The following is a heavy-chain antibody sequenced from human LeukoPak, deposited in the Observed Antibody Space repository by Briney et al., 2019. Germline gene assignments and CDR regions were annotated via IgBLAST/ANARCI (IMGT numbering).Heavy chain of an antibody. V-gene: IGHV4-59*01. D-gene: IGHD6-13*01. CDR3: ARVEREYSSSWRYYYYMDV. Sequence: SETLSLTCTVSGGSISSYYWSWIRQPPGKGLEWIGYNYYSGSTNYNPSLKSRVTISVDTSKNQFSLKLSSVTAADTAVYYCARVEREYSSSWRYYYYMDVWGKGTTVTVSS. J-gene: IGHJ6*03. CDR2: NYYSGST. CDR1: GGSISSYY.